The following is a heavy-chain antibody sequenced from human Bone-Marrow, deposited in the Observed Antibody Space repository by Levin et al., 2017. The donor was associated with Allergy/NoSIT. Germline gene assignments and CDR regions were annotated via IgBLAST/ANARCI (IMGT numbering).Heavy chain of an antibody. D-gene: IGHD1/OR15-1a*01. CDR3: ATVLSNTNSDYFDN. J-gene: IGHJ4*02. CDR2: IYYSGIS. V-gene: IGHV4-31*03. Sequence: SETLSLTCTVSGGSISSGGYYWSWIRQHPGKGLEWIGYIYYSGISYYSSSLKSRLTISVDTSKNQFSLKLSSVTAADTAVYYCATVLSNTNSDYFDNWRRGTLVTVPS. CDR1: GGSISSGGYY.